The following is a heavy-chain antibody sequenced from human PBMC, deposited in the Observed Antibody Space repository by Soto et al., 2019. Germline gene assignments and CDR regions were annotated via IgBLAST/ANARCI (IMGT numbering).Heavy chain of an antibody. D-gene: IGHD5-12*01. J-gene: IGHJ4*02. Sequence: QVQLVQSGAEVKKPGSSVKVSCKASGGTFSSYTISWVRQAPGQGLEWMGRIIPILGIANYAQKFQGRVTITADKSTSTAYMELSSLRSEDTAVYYCARDNGRVATWGYWGQGTLVTVSS. V-gene: IGHV1-69*08. CDR3: ARDNGRVATWGY. CDR1: GGTFSSYT. CDR2: IIPILGIA.